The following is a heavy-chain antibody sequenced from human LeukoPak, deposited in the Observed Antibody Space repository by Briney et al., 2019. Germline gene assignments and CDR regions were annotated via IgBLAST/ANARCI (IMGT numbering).Heavy chain of an antibody. J-gene: IGHJ6*03. V-gene: IGHV3-23*01. Sequence: GGSLRLSCAASGFTFSSYAMSWVRQAPGKGLEWVSAISGSGGSAYYADSVKGRFTISRDNSKNTLYLQMNSLRAEDTAVYYCAKGSMVRGVIIHYYYYYYMDVWGKGTTVTVSS. D-gene: IGHD3-10*01. CDR1: GFTFSSYA. CDR3: AKGSMVRGVIIHYYYYYYMDV. CDR2: ISGSGGSA.